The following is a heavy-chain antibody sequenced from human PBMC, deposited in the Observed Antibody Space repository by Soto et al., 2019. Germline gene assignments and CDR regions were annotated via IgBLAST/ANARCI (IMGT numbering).Heavy chain of an antibody. V-gene: IGHV3-23*01. J-gene: IGHJ4*02. CDR3: ANAPRGRGDPYYFDY. CDR2: ISGSGGST. D-gene: IGHD2-21*02. CDR1: GFTFSSYA. Sequence: GGSLRLSCAASGFTFSSYAMSWVRQAPGKGLEWVSAISGSGGSTYYADSVKGRFTISRDNSKNTLYLQMNSLRAEDTAVYYCANAPRGRGDPYYFDYWGQGTLVTVSS.